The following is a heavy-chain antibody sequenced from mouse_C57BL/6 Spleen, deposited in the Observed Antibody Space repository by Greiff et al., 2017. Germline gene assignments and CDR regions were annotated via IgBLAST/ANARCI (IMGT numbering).Heavy chain of an antibody. V-gene: IGHV14-3*01. D-gene: IGHD3-2*02. CDR2: IDPANGNT. Sequence: EVQLQQSVAELVRPGASVKLSCTASGFNIKNTYMHWVKQRPEQGLEWIGRIDPANGNTKYAPKFQGKATITADTSSNTAYLQLSSLTSEDTAIDYCAIGQLRSYYAMDYWGQGTSVTVSS. CDR3: AIGQLRSYYAMDY. CDR1: GFNIKNTY. J-gene: IGHJ4*01.